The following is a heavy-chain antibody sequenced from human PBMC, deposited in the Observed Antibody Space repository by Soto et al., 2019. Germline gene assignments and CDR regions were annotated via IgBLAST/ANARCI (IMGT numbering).Heavy chain of an antibody. V-gene: IGHV3-23*01. CDR3: AKVGYYDCSGYPSHYFDN. CDR2: IRCGGGST. J-gene: IGHJ4*01. Sequence: GGSLRLSCAASGFTFSSYGMSWVRQAPGKGLEWVSAIRCGGGSTYYADSVKGRFTISRDNSKDTLYLQMNSLRAEDTAVYYCAKVGYYDCSGYPSHYFDNWGQGTLVTVSS. CDR1: GFTFSSYG. D-gene: IGHD3-22*01.